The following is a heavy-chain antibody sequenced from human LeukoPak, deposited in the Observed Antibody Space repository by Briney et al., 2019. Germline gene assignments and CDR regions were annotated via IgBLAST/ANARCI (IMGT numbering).Heavy chain of an antibody. V-gene: IGHV3-48*03. CDR3: ARDRVVVAATIFYDAFDI. J-gene: IGHJ3*02. CDR2: ISSSGSTI. Sequence: PGGSLRLSCAASGFTFSSYAMSWVRQAPGKGLEWVSYISSSGSTIYYADSVKGRFTISRDNAKNSLYLQMNSLRAEDTAVYYCARDRVVVAATIFYDAFDIWGQGTMVTVSS. D-gene: IGHD2-15*01. CDR1: GFTFSSYA.